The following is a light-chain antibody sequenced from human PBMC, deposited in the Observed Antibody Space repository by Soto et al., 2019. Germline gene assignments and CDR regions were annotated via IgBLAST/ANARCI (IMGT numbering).Light chain of an antibody. Sequence: EIVLIQSPATLSLSPGERATLSCRASQSVGSYLAWYQHKPGQAPRLLISDASNRATGIPARFSGSGSETDFTLTISRLEPEDFAVYYCQQYGRSPTTFGQGTKVEIK. CDR1: QSVGSY. CDR3: QQYGRSPTT. V-gene: IGKV3-11*01. CDR2: DAS. J-gene: IGKJ1*01.